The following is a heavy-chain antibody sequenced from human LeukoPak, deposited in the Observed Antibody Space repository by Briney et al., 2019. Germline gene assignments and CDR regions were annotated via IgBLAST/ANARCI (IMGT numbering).Heavy chain of an antibody. D-gene: IGHD3-22*01. V-gene: IGHV4-59*01. CDR3: ARGLEYYYDSSGYPVPYYFDY. Sequence: SETLSLTCTVSGGSISSYYWSWIRQPPGKGLEWIGYIYYSGSTNYNPSLKSRVTISVDTSKNQFSLKLSSATAADTAVYYCARGLEYYYDSSGYPVPYYFDYWGQGTLVTVSS. CDR1: GGSISSYY. J-gene: IGHJ4*02. CDR2: IYYSGST.